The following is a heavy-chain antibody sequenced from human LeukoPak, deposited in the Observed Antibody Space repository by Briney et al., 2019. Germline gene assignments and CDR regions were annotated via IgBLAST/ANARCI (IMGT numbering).Heavy chain of an antibody. J-gene: IGHJ3*02. CDR1: GGSISSSKW. Sequence: SGTLSLTCAVSGGSISSSKWWSWVRQPPGKGLEWIGEIYHSGTTNYKPSLKRRVTISVDKSKNQVSLKLSSVTAADTAVYYCASTSGTTTMYADAFDIWGQGTMVTVSS. V-gene: IGHV4-4*02. D-gene: IGHD2/OR15-2a*01. CDR2: IYHSGTT. CDR3: ASTSGTTTMYADAFDI.